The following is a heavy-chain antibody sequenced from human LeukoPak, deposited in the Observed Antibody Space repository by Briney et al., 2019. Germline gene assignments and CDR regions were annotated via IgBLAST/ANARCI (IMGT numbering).Heavy chain of an antibody. J-gene: IGHJ4*02. CDR1: GFTFTDHP. Sequence: GGSLRLSCVASGFTFTDHPMNWVRQPPGKGLEWVANIKQDGSEKYYVDSVKGRFTISRDNAKNSLYLQMNSLRAEDTGVYYCDGGTGWVSNLGGGQGTLVIVSS. CDR3: DGGTGWVSNLG. V-gene: IGHV3-7*03. CDR2: IKQDGSEK. D-gene: IGHD6-19*01.